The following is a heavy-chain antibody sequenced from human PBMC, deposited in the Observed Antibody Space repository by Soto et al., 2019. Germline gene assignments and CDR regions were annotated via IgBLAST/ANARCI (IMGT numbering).Heavy chain of an antibody. D-gene: IGHD6-13*01. Sequence: GGSLRLSCSASGFTFSNAWMSWVRQAPGKGLEWVGRIKSKTDGGTTDYAAPVKGRFTISRDDSKNTLYLQMNSLKTEDTAVYYCTVSSWFSNDAFDIWGQGTMVTVS. CDR2: IKSKTDGGTT. J-gene: IGHJ3*02. V-gene: IGHV3-15*01. CDR3: TVSSWFSNDAFDI. CDR1: GFTFSNAW.